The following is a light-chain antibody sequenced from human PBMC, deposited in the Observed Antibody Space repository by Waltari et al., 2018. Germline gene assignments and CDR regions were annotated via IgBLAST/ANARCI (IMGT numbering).Light chain of an antibody. J-gene: IGKJ2*03. CDR3: LQYSIPLMYS. Sequence: DIVMTQSPDSLAVSLGERATINCKSSQNVFHSSRNRDHFAWYQQQPGQPPKLLIYWASTREYGVSARFSGSGSGTDFTLTISSLQAEDVAVYFCLQYSIPLMYSFGEGTKLEIK. CDR1: QNVFHSSRNRDH. V-gene: IGKV4-1*01. CDR2: WAS.